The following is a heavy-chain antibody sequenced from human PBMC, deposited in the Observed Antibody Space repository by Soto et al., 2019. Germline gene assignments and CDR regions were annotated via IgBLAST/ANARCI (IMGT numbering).Heavy chain of an antibody. CDR2: IIPIFGTA. J-gene: IGHJ6*02. D-gene: IGHD2-15*01. Sequence: SVKVSCKASGGTFSSYAISWVRQAPGQGLEWMGGIIPIFGTANYAQKFQGRVTITADESTSTAYMELSSLRSEDTAVYYCARGFSGAIGMDVWGQGTTVTVSS. CDR3: ARGFSGAIGMDV. CDR1: GGTFSSYA. V-gene: IGHV1-69*13.